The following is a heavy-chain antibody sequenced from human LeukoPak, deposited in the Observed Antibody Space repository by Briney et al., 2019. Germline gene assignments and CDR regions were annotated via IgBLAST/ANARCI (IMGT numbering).Heavy chain of an antibody. Sequence: GASVKVSCKASGYTFTGYYMHWLRQAPGQGLEWMGWINPNSGGTNYAQKFQGRVTMTRDTSISTAYMELSRLRSDDTAVYYCARDSAAPDYYCDSSGYTSNGYDYWGQGTLVTVSS. V-gene: IGHV1-2*02. J-gene: IGHJ4*02. CDR2: INPNSGGT. D-gene: IGHD3-22*01. CDR3: ARDSAAPDYYCDSSGYTSNGYDY. CDR1: GYTFTGYY.